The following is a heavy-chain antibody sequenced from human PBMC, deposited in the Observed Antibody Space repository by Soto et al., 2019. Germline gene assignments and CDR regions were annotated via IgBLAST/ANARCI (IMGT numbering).Heavy chain of an antibody. D-gene: IGHD1-26*01. Sequence: ASVKVSCKVSGYTLTELSMHWVRQAPGKGLEWMGGFDPEDGETIYAQKFQGRVTMTEDTSTDTAYMELSSLRSEDTAVYYCATRPMYSGSPEAFDIWGQGTMVTVSS. CDR1: GYTLTELS. CDR3: ATRPMYSGSPEAFDI. CDR2: FDPEDGET. V-gene: IGHV1-24*01. J-gene: IGHJ3*02.